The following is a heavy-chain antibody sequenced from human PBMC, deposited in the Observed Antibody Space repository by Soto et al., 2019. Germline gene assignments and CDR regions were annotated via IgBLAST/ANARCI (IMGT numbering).Heavy chain of an antibody. D-gene: IGHD3-3*01. J-gene: IGHJ4*02. Sequence: GTSVRVSCEASGGTFSSNAIGWVRQDPRQWFEWMGGIIPIFGTANYAQKFQGGVTITADESTSTAYMELSSLRSEDTAVYYCARAYYDFWSGYYLFGYWGQG. V-gene: IGHV1-69*13. CDR2: IIPIFGTA. CDR1: GGTFSSNA. CDR3: ARAYYDFWSGYYLFGY.